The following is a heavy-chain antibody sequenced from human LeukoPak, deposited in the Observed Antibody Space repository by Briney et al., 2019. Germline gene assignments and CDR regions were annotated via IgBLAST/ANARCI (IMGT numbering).Heavy chain of an antibody. Sequence: GGSLRLSCAASGFTVSSNYMGWVRQAPGKGLEWVSVIYSGGSTYYADSVKGRFTISRDNSMNTLYLQMNSLRAEDTAVYYCARVEAVATIGYYFNYWGQGTLVTVSS. D-gene: IGHD5-24*01. CDR2: IYSGGST. CDR1: GFTVSSNY. J-gene: IGHJ4*02. CDR3: ARVEAVATIGYYFNY. V-gene: IGHV3-53*01.